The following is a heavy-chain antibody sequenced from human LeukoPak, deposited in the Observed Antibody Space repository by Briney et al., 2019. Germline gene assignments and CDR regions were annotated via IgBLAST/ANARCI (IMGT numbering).Heavy chain of an antibody. CDR1: GFTFSDYA. Sequence: GRSLRLSCAVSGFTFSDYAMNWVRQAPGKGLEWVASISSSSGNTFYTDSVKGRFTISRENSKNTLYLQMNSLRPEDTAIYYCANRYCSGGSCYFDNWGQGTLVTVSS. CDR3: ANRYCSGGSCYFDN. V-gene: IGHV3-23*01. J-gene: IGHJ4*02. D-gene: IGHD2-15*01. CDR2: ISSSSGNT.